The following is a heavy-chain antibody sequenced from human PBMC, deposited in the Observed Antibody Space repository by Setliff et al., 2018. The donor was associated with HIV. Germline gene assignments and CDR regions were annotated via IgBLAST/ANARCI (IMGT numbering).Heavy chain of an antibody. D-gene: IGHD3-10*01. V-gene: IGHV3-53*01. Sequence: GGSLRLSCAASGFNIIINYVTWVRQAPGKGLEWVSLIDSGDGTYYADSVKGRFTISRDNSKNTLYLQMNSLRAEDTATYYCAKEFEDLSGAYWGQGTLVTVSS. CDR3: AKEFEDLSGAY. CDR2: IDSGDGT. CDR1: GFNIIINY. J-gene: IGHJ4*02.